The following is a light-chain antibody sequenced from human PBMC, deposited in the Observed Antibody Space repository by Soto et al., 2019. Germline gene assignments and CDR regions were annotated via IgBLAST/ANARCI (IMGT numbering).Light chain of an antibody. Sequence: QSVLTQPPSVSATPGQKVAISCSGSNSNIGNNDVSWYVHLPGTAPKLLIYDNHMRPSGIPDRFSGSKSGTSAPLAISGLHTGDEAYYSCGTWDTSLSVWVFGGATKLTVL. CDR1: NSNIGNND. V-gene: IGLV1-51*01. J-gene: IGLJ3*02. CDR3: GTWDTSLSVWV. CDR2: DNH.